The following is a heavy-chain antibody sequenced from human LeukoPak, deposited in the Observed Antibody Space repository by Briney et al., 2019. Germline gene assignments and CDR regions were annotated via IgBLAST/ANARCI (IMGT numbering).Heavy chain of an antibody. CDR3: ARAGEQWLGPFFDY. V-gene: IGHV3-48*03. J-gene: IGHJ4*02. Sequence: GGSLRLSCAASGFTFSSYEMNWVRQAPGKGLERVSYISSSGSTIYYADSVKGRFTISRDNAKNSLYLQMNSLRGEDTAVYYCARAGEQWLGPFFDYWGQGTLVTVSS. CDR2: ISSSGSTI. D-gene: IGHD6-19*01. CDR1: GFTFSSYE.